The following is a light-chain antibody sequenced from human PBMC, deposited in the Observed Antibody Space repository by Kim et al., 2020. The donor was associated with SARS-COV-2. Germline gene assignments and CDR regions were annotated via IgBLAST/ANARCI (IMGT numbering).Light chain of an antibody. Sequence: RATINCKSSQSVLSSSNNKNYLAWYQQKPGQPPKLLIYGASTRESAVPDRFSGSGSGTDFTLTISSLQAEDGAVYYCQQYYVTPYTVGQGTKLEI. CDR3: QQYYVTPYT. J-gene: IGKJ2*01. CDR2: GAS. CDR1: QSVLSSSNNKNY. V-gene: IGKV4-1*01.